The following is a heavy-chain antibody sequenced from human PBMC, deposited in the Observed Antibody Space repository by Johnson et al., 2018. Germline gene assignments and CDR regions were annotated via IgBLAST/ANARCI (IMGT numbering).Heavy chain of an antibody. V-gene: IGHV3-33*08. CDR3: ARDHCSSTSCYDYYYYYMDV. Sequence: QVQLVESGGGVVQPGRSLRLSCAASGFTFNSYGMHWVRQAPGKGLEWVAVIWYDGCNKYYADSVKGRFTIPRDNPKNTLYLQMNSLRAEDTAVYYCARDHCSSTSCYDYYYYYMDVWGKGTTVTVSS. J-gene: IGHJ6*03. CDR1: GFTFNSYG. D-gene: IGHD2-2*01. CDR2: IWYDGCNK.